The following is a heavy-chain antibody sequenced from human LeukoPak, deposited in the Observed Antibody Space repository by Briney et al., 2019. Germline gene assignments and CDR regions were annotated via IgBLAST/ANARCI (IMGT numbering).Heavy chain of an antibody. Sequence: ASVKVSCKASGYTFTSYYMHWVRQAPGQGLEWMGIINPSSGSTSYAQKFQGRVTMTRDTSTSTVYMELSSLRSEDTAVYYCARDRQQLTYYYYYYGMDVWGQGTTVTVSS. CDR3: ARDRQQLTYYYYYYGMDV. J-gene: IGHJ6*02. V-gene: IGHV1-46*01. CDR1: GYTFTSYY. CDR2: INPSSGST. D-gene: IGHD6-13*01.